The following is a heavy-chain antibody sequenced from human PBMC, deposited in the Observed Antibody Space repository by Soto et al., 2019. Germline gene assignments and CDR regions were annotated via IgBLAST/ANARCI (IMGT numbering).Heavy chain of an antibody. J-gene: IGHJ5*02. CDR1: GGTFSTYA. V-gene: IGHV1-69*06. CDR2: ILPILNKT. CDR3: ARDGVQFVYKHDFDT. Sequence: QVQLVQSGADVKKPGSSVRVSCKASGGTFSTYAINWVRQATGHGIEWMGAILPILNKTHYAQNIQGRVTIIADKSTCTAYMELSRLRSAATGVDYCARDGVQFVYKHDFDTWGQGTLVTVSS. D-gene: IGHD1-1*01.